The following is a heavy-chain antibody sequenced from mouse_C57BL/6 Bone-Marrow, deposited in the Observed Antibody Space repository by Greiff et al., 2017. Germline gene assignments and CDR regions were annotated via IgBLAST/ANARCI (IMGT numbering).Heavy chain of an antibody. Sequence: QVQLKESGPGLVQPSQCLFITCTVSGFSLTSYGVHWVRQSPGKGLEWLGVIWSGGSTDYNAAFLSRLSISKDKSKSQVFFKMISLQAGETATDVSSDYFDYWGQGTTLTVSS. J-gene: IGHJ2*01. D-gene: IGHD1-2*01. V-gene: IGHV2-2*01. CDR3: SDYFDY. CDR1: GFSLTSYG. CDR2: IWSGGST.